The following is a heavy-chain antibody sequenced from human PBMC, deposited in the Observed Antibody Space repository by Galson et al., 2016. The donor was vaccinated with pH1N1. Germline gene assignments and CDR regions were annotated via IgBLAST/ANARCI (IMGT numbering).Heavy chain of an antibody. J-gene: IGHJ2*01. CDR2: IFSRGST. CDR1: GGSVNSGYHY. D-gene: IGHD4-17*01. Sequence: ETLSLTCSVSGGSVNSGYHYWTWIRQPPGKGLEWIGYIFSRGSTHYNPSLKSRVTISFDTSKNQVFLDLSSVTPADTAVDYCASRYGSSLYFDLWVRGSLVAVSS. V-gene: IGHV4-61*01. CDR3: ASRYGSSLYFDL.